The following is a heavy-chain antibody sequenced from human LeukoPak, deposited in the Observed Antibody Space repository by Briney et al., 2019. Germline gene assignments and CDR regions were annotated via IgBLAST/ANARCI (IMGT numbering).Heavy chain of an antibody. V-gene: IGHV3-9*01. CDR3: ARDLGPIRRFDY. J-gene: IGHJ4*02. Sequence: TGGSLRLSCAASGFTFDDYAMHWVRQAPGKGLEWVSGISWNSGSIGYADSVKGRFTISRDNAKNSLYLQMNSLRAEDTAVYFCARDLGPIRRFDYWGQGTLVTVSS. CDR1: GFTFDDYA. D-gene: IGHD3-16*01. CDR2: ISWNSGSI.